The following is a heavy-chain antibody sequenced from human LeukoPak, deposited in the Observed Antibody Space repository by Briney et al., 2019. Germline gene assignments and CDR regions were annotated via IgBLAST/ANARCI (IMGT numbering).Heavy chain of an antibody. CDR1: GYTFIDYG. Sequence: ASVKVSCKASGYTFIDYGVSWLRQAPGQGLEWIGWISTYNGHTYYAQKLQGRVTMTKDTSTSPAYMQLRSLQSDDTTLYYWSGDAAAAGPFDYWGQGTLVTVSS. J-gene: IGHJ4*02. CDR2: ISTYNGHT. D-gene: IGHD6-13*01. V-gene: IGHV1-18*01. CDR3: SGDAAAAGPFDY.